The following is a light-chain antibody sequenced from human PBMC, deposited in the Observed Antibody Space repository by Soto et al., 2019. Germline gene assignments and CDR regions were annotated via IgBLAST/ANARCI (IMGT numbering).Light chain of an antibody. CDR2: GVS. CDR1: QSVDNNY. J-gene: IGKJ1*01. Sequence: EIVLTQSPGTLSLSPGERAILSCRASQSVDNNYLAWLQQKAGQAPRLLIYGVSSRATGIPDRFSGSGSGTEFTLTISSLQSEDFAVYYCQQYNNWPRTFGQGTKVDIK. CDR3: QQYNNWPRT. V-gene: IGKV3-20*01.